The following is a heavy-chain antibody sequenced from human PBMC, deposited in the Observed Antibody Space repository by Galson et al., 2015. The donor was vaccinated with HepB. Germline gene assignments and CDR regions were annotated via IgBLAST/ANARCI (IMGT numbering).Heavy chain of an antibody. V-gene: IGHV6-1*01. CDR1: GDSVSSNSAA. Sequence: CAISGDSVSSNSAAWNWIRQSPSRGLEWLGRTYYRSKWYNAYAVSVKSRITINPDTSKNQFSLQLNSVTPEDTAVYYCARDQAAIVGATIVYYYYGMDVWGQGTTVTVSS. CDR2: TYYRSKWYN. J-gene: IGHJ6*02. CDR3: ARDQAAIVGATIVYYYYGMDV. D-gene: IGHD1-26*01.